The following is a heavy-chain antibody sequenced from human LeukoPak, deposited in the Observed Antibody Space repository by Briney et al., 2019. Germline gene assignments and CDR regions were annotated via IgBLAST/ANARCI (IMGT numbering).Heavy chain of an antibody. J-gene: IGHJ2*01. D-gene: IGHD4-17*01. CDR1: TFTLSNYD. Sequence: HPAESLTLSCAAATFTLSNYDMHCDRQAKREGLEWDSGVDLAGGSYYLGSEGGRLSLYRENAENSLYLQMNSLRDGDTGVYYCARTTVTSGPYWYFDLWGRGTLVTVS. CDR3: ARTTVTSGPYWYFDL. V-gene: IGHV3-13*04. CDR2: VDLAGGS.